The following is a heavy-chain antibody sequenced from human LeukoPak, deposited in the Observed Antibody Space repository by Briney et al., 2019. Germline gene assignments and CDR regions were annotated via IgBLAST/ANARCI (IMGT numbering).Heavy chain of an antibody. Sequence: GGSLRLSCAASGFTFNSYAMYWVRQAPGKGLEWVSGIFGSGGSAHYADSVKGRFTISRDNSKNTVYLQMDSLRVEDAAVYYCGKTTTGYSSGRYPGWPVDYWGQGTLVTVSS. D-gene: IGHD6-19*01. J-gene: IGHJ4*02. CDR1: GFTFNSYA. V-gene: IGHV3-23*01. CDR2: IFGSGGSA. CDR3: GKTTTGYSSGRYPGWPVDY.